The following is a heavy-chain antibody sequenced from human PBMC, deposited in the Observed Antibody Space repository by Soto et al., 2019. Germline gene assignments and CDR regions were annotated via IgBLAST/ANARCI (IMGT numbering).Heavy chain of an antibody. V-gene: IGHV3-23*01. Sequence: GGSLRLSCAASAFTFSIFAMSWVRHSPGKGLEWVSTISGNGGSTYYADDVKGRFSISRDNSLGTLYLQMKRPRVEDTALYYFAKAVSLGCTLDLGYWGRRTLVTVSS. CDR1: AFTFSIFA. J-gene: IGHJ4*02. CDR2: ISGNGGST. CDR3: AKAVSLGCTLDLGY. D-gene: IGHD1-1*01.